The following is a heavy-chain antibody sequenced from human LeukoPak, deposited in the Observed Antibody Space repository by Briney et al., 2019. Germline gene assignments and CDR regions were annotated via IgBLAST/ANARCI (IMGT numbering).Heavy chain of an antibody. D-gene: IGHD2-15*01. J-gene: IGHJ4*02. CDR2: VYHSGSA. Sequence: SETLSLTCAVSGDSISGPKWWSWVRPPPGKGLGWIGEVYHSGSANYNPSVKSRVTISVYKSKNQFSLRLTSATAADTAVYYCARDLRGIVAPPRWGQGTLVSVSS. CDR1: GDSISGPKW. CDR3: ARDLRGIVAPPR. V-gene: IGHV4-4*02.